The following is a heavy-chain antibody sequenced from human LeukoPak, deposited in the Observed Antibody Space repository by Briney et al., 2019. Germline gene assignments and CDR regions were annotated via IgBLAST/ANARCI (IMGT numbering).Heavy chain of an antibody. V-gene: IGHV3-11*04. CDR1: GFTFSDYY. D-gene: IGHD6-13*01. Sequence: GGSLRLSCAASGFTFSDYYMSWIRQAPGKGLEWVSYISSSGSTIYYADSVKGRFTISRDNAKNSLYLQMNSLRAEDTAVYYCASDMYSSSWYDYYYYYYMDVWGEGTTVTVSS. CDR2: ISSSGSTI. J-gene: IGHJ6*03. CDR3: ASDMYSSSWYDYYYYYYMDV.